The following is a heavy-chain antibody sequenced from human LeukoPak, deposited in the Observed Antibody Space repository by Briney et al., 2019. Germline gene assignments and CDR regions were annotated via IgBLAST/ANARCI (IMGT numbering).Heavy chain of an antibody. CDR2: VSGSGSNT. D-gene: IGHD2-2*03. J-gene: IGHJ6*02. CDR1: GFTFSSYA. Sequence: GGSLRLSCAASGFTFSSYAMSWVRQVPGKGLEWVSAVSGSGSNTYYADSVKGRFTISRDNSKNTLYLQMNSLRAEDTAVYYCAKVPWIDYYYGMDVWGQGTTVAVAS. CDR3: AKVPWIDYYYGMDV. V-gene: IGHV3-23*01.